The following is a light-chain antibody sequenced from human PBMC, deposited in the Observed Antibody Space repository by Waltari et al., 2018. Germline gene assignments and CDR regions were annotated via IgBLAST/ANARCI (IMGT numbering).Light chain of an antibody. CDR1: QGISSY. V-gene: IGKV1-9*01. CDR3: QQLSPSPHT. Sequence: DIQLTQSPSFLSVSVGDRVTITCRASQGISSYLTWYQQKPGKAPKLLVYAASTLQSGVPARDIGSRSLTQFALTIINILPVDSASYYSQQLSPSPHTIGGGTKVECK. J-gene: IGKJ4*01. CDR2: AAS.